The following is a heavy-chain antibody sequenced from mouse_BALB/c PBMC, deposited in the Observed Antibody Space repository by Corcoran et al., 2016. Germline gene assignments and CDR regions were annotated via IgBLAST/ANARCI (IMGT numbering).Heavy chain of an antibody. V-gene: IGHV9-3-1*01. J-gene: IGHJ2*01. CDR3: ARWGYYSLDF. CDR2: INTYTEEP. Sequence: QIQLVQSGPELKKPGETVKISCKASGYTFTNFGVIWVKQAPGTGLKYMGWINTYTEEPTYDDDFKGRFAFSLETSASNAYLQINNLKNEDTATYFCARWGYYSLDFLSQGTTLTASS. CDR1: GYTFTNFG. D-gene: IGHD2-3*01.